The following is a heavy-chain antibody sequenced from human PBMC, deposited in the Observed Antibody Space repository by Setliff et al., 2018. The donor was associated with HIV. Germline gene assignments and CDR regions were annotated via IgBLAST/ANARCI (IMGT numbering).Heavy chain of an antibody. CDR3: ARARSRQLVSTAPPYHFDY. CDR1: GFSFGNLA. V-gene: IGHV3-23*01. Sequence: PGGSLRLSCATSGFSFGNLAMSWVRQVPGKGLEWVSSISPRGVNSYYADSVKGRFIISRDNSKNTLYLQMNSLRVDDTALYYCARARSRQLVSTAPPYHFDYWGRGTLVTVSS. J-gene: IGHJ4*01. CDR2: ISPRGVNS. D-gene: IGHD6-13*01.